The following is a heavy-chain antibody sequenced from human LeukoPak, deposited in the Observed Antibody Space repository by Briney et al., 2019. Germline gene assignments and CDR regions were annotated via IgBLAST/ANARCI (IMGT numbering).Heavy chain of an antibody. CDR1: XXTFXXXH. CDR2: INPSTGAT. CDR3: AFYCSSASCYLENDF. V-gene: IGHV1-2*02. D-gene: IGHD2-2*01. Sequence: GASXXXXXKASXXTFXXXHMHWVRQAPGQGLEWRGWINPSTGATSYAQKFQGRVTMTRETSASTAYMELSRLRSDDTAVYYCAFYCSSASCYLENDFWGQGTLVTVSS. J-gene: IGHJ4*02.